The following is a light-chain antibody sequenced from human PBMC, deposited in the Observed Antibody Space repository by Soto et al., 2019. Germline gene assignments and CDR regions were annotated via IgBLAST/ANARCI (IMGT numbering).Light chain of an antibody. CDR1: QSLVHSDGDTY. J-gene: IGKJ4*01. V-gene: IGKV2-24*01. Sequence: DIVMTQTQLSLPFTLGQPSSVSCRSRQSLVHSDGDTYLNWLQQRPGQPPSLLIYKISKRFSGVPDRFTGSGAGTDFTLKISRVAAEDVGTYFRMQQTQFPFTFGGGAKVDIK. CDR2: KIS. CDR3: MQQTQFPFT.